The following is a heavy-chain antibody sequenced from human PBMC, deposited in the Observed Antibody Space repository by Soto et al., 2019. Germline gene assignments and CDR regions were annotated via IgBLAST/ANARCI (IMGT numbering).Heavy chain of an antibody. D-gene: IGHD2-15*01. CDR3: ARDRRGYCSGGSCYETGY. V-gene: IGHV3-30-3*01. CDR2: ISYDGSNK. CDR1: GFTFSSYA. J-gene: IGHJ4*02. Sequence: QVQLVESGGGGVQPGRSLRLSCAASGFTFSSYAMHWVRQAPGKGLGWVAVISYDGSNKYYADSVKGRFTISRDNSKNTLYLQMNSLRAEDTAVYYCARDRRGYCSGGSCYETGYWGQGTLVTVSS.